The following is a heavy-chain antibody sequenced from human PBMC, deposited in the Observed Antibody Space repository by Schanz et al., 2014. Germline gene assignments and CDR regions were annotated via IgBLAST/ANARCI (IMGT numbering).Heavy chain of an antibody. J-gene: IGHJ2*01. CDR3: ARNRGSGGQNWYFDL. D-gene: IGHD1-26*01. Sequence: VQLVESGGGLVKPGRSLRLSCAASGFPFSDYFMAWIRQPPGRGLEWVSYIGNGGVTIYYADSVKGRFTISRDNSNKTVDQQQNSLRADDTAVYYCARNRGSGGQNWYFDLWGRGTLVTVSS. V-gene: IGHV3-11*01. CDR2: IGNGGVTI. CDR1: GFPFSDYF.